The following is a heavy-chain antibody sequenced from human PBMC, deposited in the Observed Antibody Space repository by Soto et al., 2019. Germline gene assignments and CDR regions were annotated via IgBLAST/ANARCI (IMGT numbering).Heavy chain of an antibody. J-gene: IGHJ5*02. CDR2: IGGGGADT. CDR1: GFPFSNFA. CDR3: AKDAVAYNGEWDWFDP. V-gene: IGHV3-23*01. D-gene: IGHD6-19*01. Sequence: DVQLLESGGGLVQPGGSLGFSWEALGFPFSNFALGWFRKPQGKGRGPFSAIGGGGADTYYADPVKGRFTISRDNSKNTLYLQMDSLRAEDTAVYYCAKDAVAYNGEWDWFDPWGQGTLVTVSS.